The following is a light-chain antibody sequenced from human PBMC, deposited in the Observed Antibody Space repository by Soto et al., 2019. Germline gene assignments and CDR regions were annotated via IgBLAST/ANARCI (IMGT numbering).Light chain of an antibody. CDR1: SSNIGSNV. CDR2: RDD. V-gene: IGLV1-44*01. J-gene: IGLJ1*01. Sequence: QSALTQPPSASGTPGQRVIISCSGSSSNIGSNVVNWYQQLPGTAPRLLIYRDDQRPSGVTDRFSGSRSGTTASLAISGLQSEDEADYYCSAWDGSLNGDVFGTGTKVTVL. CDR3: SAWDGSLNGDV.